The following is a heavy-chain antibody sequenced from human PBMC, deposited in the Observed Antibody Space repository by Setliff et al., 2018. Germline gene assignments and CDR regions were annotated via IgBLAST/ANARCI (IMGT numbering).Heavy chain of an antibody. CDR2: IYYSGST. CDR1: GGSISSGGYY. Sequence: SETLSLTCTVSGGSISSGGYYWSWIRQHPGKGLEWIGYIYYSGSTYYNPSLKSRVTISVDTSKNQFSLKLSSVTAADTAVYYCARDNDPGYRGYWGRFDYWGQETLVTVSS. V-gene: IGHV4-31*03. J-gene: IGHJ4*02. D-gene: IGHD3-16*02. CDR3: ARDNDPGYRGYWGRFDY.